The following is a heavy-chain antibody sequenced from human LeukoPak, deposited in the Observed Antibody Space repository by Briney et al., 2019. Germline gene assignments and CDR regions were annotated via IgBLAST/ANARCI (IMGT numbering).Heavy chain of an antibody. J-gene: IGHJ4*02. D-gene: IGHD6-19*01. CDR1: GFTFSSYG. CDR2: ISYDGSNK. Sequence: GGSLRLSCAASGFTFSSYGMHWVRQAPGKGLEWVAVISYDGSNKYYADSVKGRFTISRDNSKNTLYLQMNSLRAEDTAVYYCAKASAEWLVMFDYWGQGTLVTVSS. V-gene: IGHV3-30*18. CDR3: AKASAEWLVMFDY.